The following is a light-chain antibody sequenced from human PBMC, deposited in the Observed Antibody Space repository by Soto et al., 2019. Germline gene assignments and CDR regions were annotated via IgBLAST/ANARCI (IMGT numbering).Light chain of an antibody. V-gene: IGKV1-5*03. CDR3: QEYNSYSYT. CDR1: QSISSW. J-gene: IGKJ2*01. Sequence: DIQMTQSPSMLSASVGDGVTITCRASQSISSWLAWYQQKPGKAPKLLIYEASTLQSGVPSRFSGSGSGTEFTLTISSLQPDDFATYYCQEYNSYSYTCGQGTKLEIK. CDR2: EAS.